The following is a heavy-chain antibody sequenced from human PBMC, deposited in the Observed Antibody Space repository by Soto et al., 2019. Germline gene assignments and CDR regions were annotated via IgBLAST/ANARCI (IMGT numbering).Heavy chain of an antibody. CDR1: GFTFSSYA. D-gene: IGHD3-3*01. Sequence: PGGSLRLSCAASGFTFSSYAMSWVRQAPGKGLEWVSAISGSGGSTYYADSVKGRFTISRDNSKNTLYLQMNSLRAEDTAVYYCAKGSLRFLEWLLFFDYWGQGTLVTVSS. CDR3: AKGSLRFLEWLLFFDY. V-gene: IGHV3-23*01. CDR2: ISGSGGST. J-gene: IGHJ4*02.